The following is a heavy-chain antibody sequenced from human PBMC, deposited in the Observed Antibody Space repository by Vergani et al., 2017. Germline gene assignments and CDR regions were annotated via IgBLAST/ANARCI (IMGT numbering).Heavy chain of an antibody. CDR1: GGSISSGGYY. D-gene: IGHD3-22*01. CDR3: ARTASSGYYYDAFDI. J-gene: IGHJ3*02. Sequence: QVQLQESGPGLVKPSQTLSLTCTVSGGSISSGGYYWSWIRQHPGKGLEWIGYIDYSGSTYYNPSLKSRVTSSVDPSKNQFSLKLSSDTAVYTAVYYCARTASSGYYYDAFDIWGQGTMVTVSS. V-gene: IGHV4-31*03. CDR2: IDYSGST.